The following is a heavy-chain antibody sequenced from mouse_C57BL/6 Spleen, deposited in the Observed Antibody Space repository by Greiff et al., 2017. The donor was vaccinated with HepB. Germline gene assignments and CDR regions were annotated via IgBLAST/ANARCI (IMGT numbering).Heavy chain of an antibody. CDR3: ARQGVYGNYGVDY. Sequence: DVQLVESGGGLVQPGGSLKLSCAASGFTFSDYYMYWVRQTPEKRLEWVAYISNGGGSTYYPDTVKGRFTISRDNAKKTLYLQMSRLKSEDTAMYYCARQGVYGNYGVDYWGQGTTLTVSS. D-gene: IGHD2-1*01. V-gene: IGHV5-12*01. CDR1: GFTFSDYY. CDR2: ISNGGGST. J-gene: IGHJ2*01.